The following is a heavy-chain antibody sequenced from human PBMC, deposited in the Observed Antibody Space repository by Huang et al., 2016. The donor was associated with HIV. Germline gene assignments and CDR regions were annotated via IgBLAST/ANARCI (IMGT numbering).Heavy chain of an antibody. D-gene: IGHD4-17*01. J-gene: IGHJ5*02. V-gene: IGHV3-21*01. CDR2: INVPGTYV. CDR1: GFNLTTFS. Sequence: EVQLVESGGGLVKPGGSLRLSCAASGFNLTTFSMNWVRPASCGGLHWVASINVPGTYVYYADAVEGRFTISRDNTRNSLYLQVNSLRAEDTAVYYCVRIGYGENSYGSGYFDPWGQGTLVAVSS. CDR3: VRIGYGENSYGSGYFDP.